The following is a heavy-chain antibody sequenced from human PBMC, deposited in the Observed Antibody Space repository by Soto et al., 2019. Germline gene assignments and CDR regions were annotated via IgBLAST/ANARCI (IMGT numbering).Heavy chain of an antibody. V-gene: IGHV3-74*01. CDR1: GFTFSNYW. Sequence: EVQLVDSGGGLVQPGGSLRLSCAGSGFTFSNYWMHWVRQAPGKGLEWVSRIDHDGPTDYADSVRGRFTISRDNAENTLYLQMNCLRPEDTAVYYCVRDSHGDYWGQGTLVTVSS. CDR3: VRDSHGDY. J-gene: IGHJ4*02. CDR2: IDHDGPT.